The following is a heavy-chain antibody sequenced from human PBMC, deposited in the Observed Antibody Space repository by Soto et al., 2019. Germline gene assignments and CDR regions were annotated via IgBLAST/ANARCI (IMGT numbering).Heavy chain of an antibody. J-gene: IGHJ6*02. CDR3: AKGLTGAPYYAMDV. CDR2: ITGSGGRT. D-gene: IGHD7-27*01. CDR1: GFTFSSYA. V-gene: IGHV3-23*01. Sequence: GGSLRLSCAASGFTFSSYAMSWVLQAPGKGLEWVSAITGSGGRTYYADSVKGRFTISRDNSKNTLYLQMNSLRAEDTAVYYCAKGLTGAPYYAMDVWGQGTTVTVSS.